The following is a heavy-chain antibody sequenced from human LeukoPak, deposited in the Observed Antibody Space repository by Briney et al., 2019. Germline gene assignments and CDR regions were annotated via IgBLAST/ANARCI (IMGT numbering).Heavy chain of an antibody. J-gene: IGHJ5*01. D-gene: IGHD1-14*01. CDR3: ARADRNHGCNWFDS. CDR1: GFTVTNNY. Sequence: GGSLRLSCAASGFTVTNNYMSWVRQAPGKGLEWVSAIYSGGDTNYADSVKGRFTISRDNSKNTLYLQMNILRAEDTAVYYCARADRNHGCNWFDSWGQGTLVTVSS. V-gene: IGHV3-53*01. CDR2: IYSGGDT.